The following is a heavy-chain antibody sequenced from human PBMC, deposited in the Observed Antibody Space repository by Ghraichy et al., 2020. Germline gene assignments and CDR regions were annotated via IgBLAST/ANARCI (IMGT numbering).Heavy chain of an antibody. CDR3: ARDMRYYGSGTYLLHGMDV. Sequence: GSLSLTCTVSGGSISNSNWWSWVRQPPGKGLEWIGDIYHTGSTDFNPSLKSRVTISVDKSKNYFSLKVTSVTAADTAVYYCARDMRYYGSGTYLLHGMDVWGQGTTVTVSS. CDR2: IYHTGST. CDR1: GGSISNSNW. J-gene: IGHJ6*02. V-gene: IGHV4-4*02. D-gene: IGHD3-10*01.